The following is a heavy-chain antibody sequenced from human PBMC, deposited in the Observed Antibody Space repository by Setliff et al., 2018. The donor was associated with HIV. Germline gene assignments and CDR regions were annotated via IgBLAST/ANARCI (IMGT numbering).Heavy chain of an antibody. D-gene: IGHD4-17*01. J-gene: IGHJ6*03. CDR2: IRSKAYGGTT. V-gene: IGHV3-49*04. CDR3: TSRRKTTYYYYYMDV. CDR1: GFTFSSYS. Sequence: GGSLRLSCAASGFTFSSYSMNWVRQAPGKGLEWVGFIRSKAYGGTTEYAASVKGRFTISRDDSKSIAYLQMNSLKTEDTAVYYCTSRRKTTYYYYYMDVWGKGTTVTVSS.